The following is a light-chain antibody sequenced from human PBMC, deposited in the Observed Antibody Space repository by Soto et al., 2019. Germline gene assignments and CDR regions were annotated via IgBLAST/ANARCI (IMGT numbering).Light chain of an antibody. CDR1: HSIISS. J-gene: IGKJ1*01. CDR3: QQYYESHPT. Sequence: EIVMTQSPATLSVSPGERATLSCRASHSIISSLAWYQQKPGQAPRLLIHGASTRATSNPGRFSGSGSGAEFPLTISSLQSEDFALYYCQQYYESHPTFGKGTKVDI. V-gene: IGKV3-15*01. CDR2: GAS.